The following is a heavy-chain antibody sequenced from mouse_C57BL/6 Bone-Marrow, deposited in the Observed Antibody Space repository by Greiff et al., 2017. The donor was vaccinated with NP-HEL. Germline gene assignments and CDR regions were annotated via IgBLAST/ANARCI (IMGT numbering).Heavy chain of an antibody. V-gene: IGHV2-2*01. Sequence: VQLQQSGPGLVQPLQSLSITCTVSGFSLTSYGVHWVRQSPGKGLEWLGVIWSGGSTDYNAAFISRLSISKDNSKSQVFFKMNSLQADDTAIYYCARREGPLRPYAMDYWGQGTSVTVSS. J-gene: IGHJ4*01. CDR1: GFSLTSYG. CDR3: ARREGPLRPYAMDY. D-gene: IGHD2-12*01. CDR2: IWSGGST.